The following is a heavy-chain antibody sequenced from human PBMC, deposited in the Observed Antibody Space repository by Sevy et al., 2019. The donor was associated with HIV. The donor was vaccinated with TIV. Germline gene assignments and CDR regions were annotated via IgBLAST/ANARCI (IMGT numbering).Heavy chain of an antibody. CDR3: ARVGILRFLEPRRAFDI. CDR2: INHSGST. V-gene: IGHV4-34*01. Sequence: SETLSLTCAVYGGSFSGYYWSWIRQPPGKGLEWIGEINHSGSTNYNPSLKSRVTISVDTSKNQFSLKLSSVTAADTAVYYCARVGILRFLEPRRAFDIWGQGTMVTVSS. J-gene: IGHJ3*02. CDR1: GGSFSGYY. D-gene: IGHD3-3*01.